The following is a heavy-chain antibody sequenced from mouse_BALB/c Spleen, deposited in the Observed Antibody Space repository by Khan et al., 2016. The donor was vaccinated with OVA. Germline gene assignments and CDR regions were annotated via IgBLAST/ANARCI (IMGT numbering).Heavy chain of an antibody. CDR2: INPVSDYT. CDR3: EKEASYYRSDGWLAY. V-gene: IGHV1-4*01. D-gene: IGHD2-14*01. CDR1: GYTFTSYT. J-gene: IGHJ3*01. Sequence: QVQLKQSGAELTRPGASVKMSCKASGYTFTSYTMHWVQQRPGQGLEWIGYINPVSDYTNYNQNFKDKATLTADKSSSTAYMQLRSLTSEDSAVYDCEKEASYYRSDGWLAYWGQGTPVTVST.